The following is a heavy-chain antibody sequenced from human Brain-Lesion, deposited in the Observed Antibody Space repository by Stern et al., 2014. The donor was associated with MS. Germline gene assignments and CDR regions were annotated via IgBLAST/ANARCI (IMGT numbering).Heavy chain of an antibody. J-gene: IGHJ4*02. D-gene: IGHD2-2*01. CDR1: GYTFSSYD. CDR2: MNPYSGNT. CDR3: ARAVRNQLLSEY. V-gene: IGHV1-8*01. Sequence: QMQLVQSGAEVKKPGASVKVSCKASGYTFSSYDITWVRQASGHGLERMGWMNPYSGNTGYAQKFKGRVSMTSDPSISTVYMELTSLTSDDTAVYFCARAVRNQLLSEYWGQGTLVTVSS.